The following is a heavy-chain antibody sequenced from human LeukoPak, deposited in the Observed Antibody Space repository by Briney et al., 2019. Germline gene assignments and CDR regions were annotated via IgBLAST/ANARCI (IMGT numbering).Heavy chain of an antibody. Sequence: GGSLRLSCAASGFTFDDYTMHWVRQAPGKGLEWVSLISWDGGSTYYADSVKGRFTISRDNSKNSLYLQMNSLRTEDTALYYCAKDSLRGSTVVHDAFDIWGQGTMVTVSS. V-gene: IGHV3-43*01. CDR1: GFTFDDYT. CDR2: ISWDGGST. D-gene: IGHD4-23*01. CDR3: AKDSLRGSTVVHDAFDI. J-gene: IGHJ3*02.